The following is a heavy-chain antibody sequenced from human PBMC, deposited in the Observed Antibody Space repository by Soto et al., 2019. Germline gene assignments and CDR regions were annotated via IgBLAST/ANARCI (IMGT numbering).Heavy chain of an antibody. D-gene: IGHD6-13*01. J-gene: IGHJ5*02. V-gene: IGHV4-4*02. Sequence: TLSLTCAVSGGSISSSNWWSWVRQPPGKGLEWIGEIYHSGSTNYNPSLKSRVTISVDKSKNQFSLKLSSVTAADTAVYYCARDRRAYSSSWYGWFDPWGQGTLVTVSS. CDR3: ARDRRAYSSSWYGWFDP. CDR2: IYHSGST. CDR1: GGSISSSNW.